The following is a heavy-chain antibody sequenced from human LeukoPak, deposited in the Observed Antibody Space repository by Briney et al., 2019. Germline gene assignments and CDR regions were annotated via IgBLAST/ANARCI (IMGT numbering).Heavy chain of an antibody. J-gene: IGHJ5*02. D-gene: IGHD2-15*01. V-gene: IGHV3-11*06. CDR3: ARGADGVSSNSRGWFDP. CDR1: GFTFSDYY. Sequence: PGGSLRLSCAASGFTFSDYYMGWISQAPGKGLEWVSSISTSSSYIYYADSVKGRFTISRDNARNSLYLQMNTLRAEDTAVYSCARGADGVSSNSRGWFDPWGQGTLVTVSS. CDR2: ISTSSSYI.